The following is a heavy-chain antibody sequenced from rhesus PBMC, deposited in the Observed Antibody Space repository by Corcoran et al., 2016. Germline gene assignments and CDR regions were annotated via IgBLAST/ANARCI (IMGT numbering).Heavy chain of an antibody. Sequence: EVQLVESGGGLVQPGGSLRLSCAASGFTFSSYGMSWVRQAPGKGLEWVSSISSARSYIYYADSVKGRFTISRDNAKNSLSLQMNSLRAEDTAVYYCTSYSNYEFGYFDLWGPGTPITISS. D-gene: IGHD4-23*01. CDR2: ISSARSYI. CDR1: GFTFSSYG. V-gene: IGHV3S16*01. CDR3: TSYSNYEFGYFDL. J-gene: IGHJ2*01.